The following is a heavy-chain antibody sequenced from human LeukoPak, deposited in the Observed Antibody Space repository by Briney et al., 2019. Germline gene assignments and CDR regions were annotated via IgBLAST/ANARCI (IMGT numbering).Heavy chain of an antibody. V-gene: IGHV3-21*01. Sequence: PRESLRLSCATSGFTFSSFSMNWVRQAPGKGLEWVSSISGNSDYIYYGDSVKGRFSISRDNAKNSVYLQMNSLRVEDTAVHYCARDFGWWGQGTLVTVSS. CDR1: GFTFSSFS. D-gene: IGHD3-10*01. J-gene: IGHJ4*02. CDR3: ARDFGW. CDR2: ISGNSDYI.